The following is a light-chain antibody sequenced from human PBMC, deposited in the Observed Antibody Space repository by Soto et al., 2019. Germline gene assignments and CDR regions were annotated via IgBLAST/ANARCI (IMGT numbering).Light chain of an antibody. CDR2: GAS. Sequence: EIVMTHSPATLSVSPGEGSALACRASQSVSSNLAWCQQKPGQAPRLLIYGASNRATGIPDRFSGSGSGTDSTLTISRMEPEDFAVYYCQQYGSSGTCGQGTKVDIK. CDR1: QSVSSN. V-gene: IGKV3-20*01. J-gene: IGKJ1*01. CDR3: QQYGSSGT.